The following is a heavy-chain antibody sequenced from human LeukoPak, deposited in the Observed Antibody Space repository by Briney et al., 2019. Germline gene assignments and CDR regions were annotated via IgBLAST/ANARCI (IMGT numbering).Heavy chain of an antibody. J-gene: IGHJ4*02. CDR3: ARGGDSSSWFTSPDY. V-gene: IGHV1-2*02. CDR2: INPNSGGT. Sequence: ASVKVSCKASGYTFTGCYMHWVRQAPGQGLGWMGWINPNSGGTNYAQKFQGRVTMTRDTSINTSYMGLSRLRSDDTAVYYCARGGDSSSWFTSPDYWGQGTLVTVSS. D-gene: IGHD6-13*01. CDR1: GYTFTGCY.